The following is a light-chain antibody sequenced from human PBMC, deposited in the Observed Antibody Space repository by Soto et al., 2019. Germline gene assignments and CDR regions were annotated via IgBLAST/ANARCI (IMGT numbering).Light chain of an antibody. CDR1: QGIRND. Sequence: AIQMTQSPSSLSASVGDRVTITCRASQGIRNDLGWYQQKPGKAPKLLIYAASSLQSGVPSRFSGSGSGTDFXLTXXSXQPEDFATXXXXXDYNYPRGPFGGGTKVEIK. CDR3: XXDYNYPRGP. J-gene: IGKJ4*01. CDR2: AAS. V-gene: IGKV1-6*01.